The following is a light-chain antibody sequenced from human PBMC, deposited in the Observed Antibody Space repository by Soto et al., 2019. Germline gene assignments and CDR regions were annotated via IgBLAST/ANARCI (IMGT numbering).Light chain of an antibody. Sequence: QSALTQPASVSGSPGQSITISCTRSSSHVGSYDFVSWYQQHPGKAPKVLMYEVTKRPSGVSNRFSGSKSGNTASLTISGLQADDEADYYCCADAGSSRYVFGTGTKLTVL. V-gene: IGLV2-23*02. CDR3: CADAGSSRYV. J-gene: IGLJ1*01. CDR1: SSHVGSYDF. CDR2: EVT.